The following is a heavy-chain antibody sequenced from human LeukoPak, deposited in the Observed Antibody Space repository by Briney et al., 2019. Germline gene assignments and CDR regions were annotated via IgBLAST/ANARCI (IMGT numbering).Heavy chain of an antibody. J-gene: IGHJ1*01. Sequence: SETLSLTCTVSGRSISSSSYYWGWIRQPPGKGLEWIGSIYYSGSTNYNPSLKSRVTISVDTSKNQFSLKLSSVTAADTAVYYCARVRPYYDFWSGYYTGQYFQHWGQGTLVTVSS. CDR1: GRSISSSSYY. CDR3: ARVRPYYDFWSGYYTGQYFQH. V-gene: IGHV4-39*07. CDR2: IYYSGST. D-gene: IGHD3-3*01.